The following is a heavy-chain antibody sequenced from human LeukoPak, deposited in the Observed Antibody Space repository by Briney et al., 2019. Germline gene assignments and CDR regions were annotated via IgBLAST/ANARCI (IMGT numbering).Heavy chain of an antibody. Sequence: GGSLRLSCAASGFTFSSYGITWVRQAPGKGLEWVSTISATGGSTYYADSVKGRFTISRDNSKNTLYLQMNSLRAEDTAVYYCAKDRQWLARRSFDYWGQGTLVTVSS. CDR2: ISATGGST. CDR3: AKDRQWLARRSFDY. CDR1: GFTFSSYG. J-gene: IGHJ4*02. V-gene: IGHV3-23*01. D-gene: IGHD6-19*01.